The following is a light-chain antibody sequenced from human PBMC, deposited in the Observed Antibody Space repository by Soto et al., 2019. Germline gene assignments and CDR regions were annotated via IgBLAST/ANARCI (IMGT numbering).Light chain of an antibody. CDR1: QSVDSH. Sequence: EIVLTQSPASLSLSPGERATLSCRASQSVDSHLVWYQQKPRQAPRLLIFGASNRATGIPARFSGSGSGTDFTLAINRLEPDDFAVYYCQQRNDWPITFGQGTRLEIK. CDR2: GAS. V-gene: IGKV3-11*01. CDR3: QQRNDWPIT. J-gene: IGKJ5*01.